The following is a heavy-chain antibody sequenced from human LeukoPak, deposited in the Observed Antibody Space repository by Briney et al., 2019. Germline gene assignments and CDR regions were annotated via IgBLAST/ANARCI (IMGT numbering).Heavy chain of an antibody. J-gene: IGHJ4*02. CDR3: ARAGSGSYLAFDS. V-gene: IGHV4-61*02. CDR2: IYTSGST. CDR1: GGSISSGSYY. D-gene: IGHD1-26*01. Sequence: SETLSLTCTVSGGSISSGSYYWSWIRQPAGKGLEWIGRIYTSGSTNYNPSLKSRVTISVDTSKNQFSLKLSSVTAADTAVYYCARAGSGSYLAFDSWGQGTLVTVSS.